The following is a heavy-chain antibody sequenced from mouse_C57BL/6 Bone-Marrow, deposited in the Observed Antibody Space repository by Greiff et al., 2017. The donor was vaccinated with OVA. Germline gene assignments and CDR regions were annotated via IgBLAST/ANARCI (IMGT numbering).Heavy chain of an antibody. Sequence: QVQLKESGPELVKPGASVKISCKASGYAFSSSWMNWVKQRPGKGLEWIGRIYPGDGDTNYNGKFKGKATLTADKSSSTAYMQLSSLTSEDSAVYFCARGRIYLSYWGQGTTLTVSS. V-gene: IGHV1-82*01. CDR2: IYPGDGDT. J-gene: IGHJ2*01. D-gene: IGHD2-1*01. CDR1: GYAFSSSW. CDR3: ARGRIYLSY.